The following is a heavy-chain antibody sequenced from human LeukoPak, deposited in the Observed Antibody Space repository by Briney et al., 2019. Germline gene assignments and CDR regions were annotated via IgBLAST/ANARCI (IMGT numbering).Heavy chain of an antibody. J-gene: IGHJ6*03. D-gene: IGHD6-13*01. Sequence: GASVKVSCKASGYTFTSYGISWVRQAPGRGLEWMGWISAYNGNTNYAQKLQGRVTMTTDTSTSTAYMELRSLRSDDTAVYYCAREPRSSSWTPPYYYYYMDVWGKGTTVTVSS. CDR1: GYTFTSYG. CDR3: AREPRSSSWTPPYYYYYMDV. CDR2: ISAYNGNT. V-gene: IGHV1-18*01.